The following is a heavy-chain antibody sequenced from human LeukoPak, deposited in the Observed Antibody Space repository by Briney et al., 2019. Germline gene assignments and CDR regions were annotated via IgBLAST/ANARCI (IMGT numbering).Heavy chain of an antibody. CDR2: IYPGDSQT. J-gene: IGHJ4*02. D-gene: IGHD1-26*01. Sequence: GQPLKISCKGSGYSFTSSWIGWLRQMPGKGREWMGIIYPGDSQTRYSPSFQGQVTISADKSISTAYLQWSSLKASDTATYYCARMTGSYHSPLGYWGQGTLVTVSS. CDR3: ARMTGSYHSPLGY. CDR1: GYSFTSSW. V-gene: IGHV5-51*01.